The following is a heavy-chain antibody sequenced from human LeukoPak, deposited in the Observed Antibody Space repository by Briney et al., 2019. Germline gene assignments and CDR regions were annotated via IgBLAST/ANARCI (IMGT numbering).Heavy chain of an antibody. Sequence: GGSLRLSCAASGFTFSSYSMNWVRQAPGKGLEWVSSISSSSSYIYYADSVKGRFTISRDNAKNSLYLQMNSLRAEDTAVYYCARDGITMRILEYWGQGTLVTVSS. V-gene: IGHV3-21*01. CDR1: GFTFSSYS. CDR3: ARDGITMRILEY. D-gene: IGHD3-10*01. J-gene: IGHJ4*02. CDR2: ISSSSSYI.